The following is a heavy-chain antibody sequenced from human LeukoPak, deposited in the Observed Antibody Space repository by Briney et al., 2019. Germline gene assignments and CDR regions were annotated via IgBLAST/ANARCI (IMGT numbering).Heavy chain of an antibody. CDR3: AKGGSPASAAFDY. D-gene: IGHD3-16*01. Sequence: GRSLRLSCAASGFTFDDYAMHWVRQAPGKGLEWVSGISWNSGSIGYADSVKGRFTISRDNAKNSLYLQMKSLRAEDTALYYCAKGGSPASAAFDYWGQGTLVTVSS. CDR1: GFTFDDYA. J-gene: IGHJ4*02. CDR2: ISWNSGSI. V-gene: IGHV3-9*01.